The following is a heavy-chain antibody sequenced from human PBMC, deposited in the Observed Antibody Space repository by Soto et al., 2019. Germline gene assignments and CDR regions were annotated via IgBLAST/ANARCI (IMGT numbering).Heavy chain of an antibody. D-gene: IGHD3-10*01. CDR2: ISSSGSTI. CDR1: GFTFSSYE. Sequence: EVQLVESGGGLVQPGGSLRLSCAASGFTFSSYEMNWVRQAPGKGLEWVSYISSSGSTIYYADSVKGRFTISRDNAKNSRYLQMNSLRAEDTAVYYCARGAGRWLQSRALFDYWGQGTLVTVSS. CDR3: ARGAGRWLQSRALFDY. J-gene: IGHJ4*02. V-gene: IGHV3-48*03.